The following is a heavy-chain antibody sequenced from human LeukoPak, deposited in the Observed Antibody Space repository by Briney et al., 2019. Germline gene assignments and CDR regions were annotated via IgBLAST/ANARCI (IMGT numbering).Heavy chain of an antibody. CDR1: GDSISSYY. CDR3: ARENNYFDY. CDR2: IYYSGST. Sequence: SETLSLTCTVSGDSISSYYWTWVRQPPGKGLEWIGYIYYSGSTNYNPSLKSRVTISVDTSKNQFSLKLNSVTAADTAVYYCARENNYFDYWGQGTLVTVSS. J-gene: IGHJ4*02. V-gene: IGHV4-59*01.